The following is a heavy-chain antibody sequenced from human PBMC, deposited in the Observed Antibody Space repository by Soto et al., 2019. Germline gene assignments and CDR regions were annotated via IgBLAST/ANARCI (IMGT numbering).Heavy chain of an antibody. D-gene: IGHD3-10*01. J-gene: IGHJ4*02. CDR2: IYYSGST. CDR3: AGVGGFGATTMEC. Sequence: PSETLSLTCTVSGGSISSGDYYWSWIRQPPGKGLEWIGYIYYSGSTYYNPSLKSRVTISVDTSKNQFSLKLSSVTAADTAVYYCAGVGGFGATTMECWRKGTLVTV. V-gene: IGHV4-30-4*01. CDR1: GGSISSGDYY.